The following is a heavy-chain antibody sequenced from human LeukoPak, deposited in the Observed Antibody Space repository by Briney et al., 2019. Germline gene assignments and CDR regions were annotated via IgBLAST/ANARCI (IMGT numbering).Heavy chain of an antibody. Sequence: ASVKVSCKASGYTFTGYYMHWVRQAPGQGLEWMGWINPNSGGTNYAQKFQGRVTMTGDTSISTAHMELSRLRSDDTAVYYCARAWERLAGVYYFDYWGQGTLVTVSS. D-gene: IGHD1-26*01. CDR1: GYTFTGYY. V-gene: IGHV1-2*02. CDR3: ARAWERLAGVYYFDY. J-gene: IGHJ4*02. CDR2: INPNSGGT.